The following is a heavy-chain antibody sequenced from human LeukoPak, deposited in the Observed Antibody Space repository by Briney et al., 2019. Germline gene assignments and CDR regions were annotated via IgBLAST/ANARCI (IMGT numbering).Heavy chain of an antibody. CDR3: AGTVVAATILHFDA. V-gene: IGHV4-59*08. CDR1: GGSISSYY. Sequence: SETLSLTCTVSGGSISSYYWSWVRQPPGKGLEWIGYIYYSGSTNYNPSLKSSVNILVATSKNHFSLKLSSATAADTAVYYCAGTVVAATILHFDAWGQGTLVTVSS. D-gene: IGHD2-15*01. J-gene: IGHJ5*02. CDR2: IYYSGST.